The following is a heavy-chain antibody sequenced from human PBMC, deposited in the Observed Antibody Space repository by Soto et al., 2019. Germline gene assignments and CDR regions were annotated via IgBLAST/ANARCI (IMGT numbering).Heavy chain of an antibody. V-gene: IGHV3-23*01. D-gene: IGHD3-9*01. Sequence: HPGGSLRLSCAASGFTFSSYAMSWVRQAPGKGLEWVSAISGSGGSTYYADSVKGRFTISRDNSKNTLYLQMNSLRAEDTAVYYCAKGDSYDILTGIGYWGQGTLVTVSS. CDR1: GFTFSSYA. J-gene: IGHJ4*02. CDR3: AKGDSYDILTGIGY. CDR2: ISGSGGST.